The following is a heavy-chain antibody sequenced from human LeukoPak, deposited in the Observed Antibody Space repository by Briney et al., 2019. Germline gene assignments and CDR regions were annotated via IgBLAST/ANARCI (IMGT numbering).Heavy chain of an antibody. D-gene: IGHD3-3*01. CDR1: GFTVSSYY. V-gene: IGHV3-66*01. CDR2: IYSGGGT. CDR3: ARVPFYDFWSGPGYFDY. Sequence: GGSLRLSCAASGFTVSSYYMTWVRQAPGEGLELVSVIYSGGGTYYADSGKGRFTISRDNSENTLYLQMNSLRAEDTAVYYCARVPFYDFWSGPGYFDYWGQGILVTVSP. J-gene: IGHJ4*02.